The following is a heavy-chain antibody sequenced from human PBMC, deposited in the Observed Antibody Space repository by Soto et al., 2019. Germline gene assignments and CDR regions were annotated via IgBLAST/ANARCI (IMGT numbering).Heavy chain of an antibody. J-gene: IGHJ4*02. CDR3: ARNYGSGSYFDY. D-gene: IGHD3-10*01. CDR1: GGSISYEYYH. V-gene: IGHV4-31*03. Sequence: SETLSLTCTVSGGSISYEYYHWTWIRQSPGKGLEWIGYIHYSGSIFYNPSFKSRVTISVDTSKNQFSLKLSSVTAADTAVYYCARNYGSGSYFDYWGQGTLVTVSS. CDR2: IHYSGSI.